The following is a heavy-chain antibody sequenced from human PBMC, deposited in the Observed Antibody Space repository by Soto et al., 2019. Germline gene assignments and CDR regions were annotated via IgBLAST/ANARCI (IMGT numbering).Heavy chain of an antibody. Sequence: AAVKACCKASGYNFKIYAIHWVRQAPGQRPECMGWINPGTGKTNYLQNFQSRVTITRDTSATTAYMELSSLRSEDTAIYYCTRVTDLTLETTLYYW. D-gene: IGHD4-17*01. CDR3: TRVTDLTLETTLYY. CDR1: GYNFKIYA. V-gene: IGHV1-3*01. J-gene: IGHJ4*01. CDR2: INPGTGKT.